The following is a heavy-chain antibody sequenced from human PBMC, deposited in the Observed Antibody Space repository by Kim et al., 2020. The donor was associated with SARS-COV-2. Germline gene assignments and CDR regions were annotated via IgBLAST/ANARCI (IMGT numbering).Heavy chain of an antibody. CDR2: ISWNSGSI. CDR3: AKIASAGTRDY. J-gene: IGHJ4*02. Sequence: GGSLRLSCAASGFTFDDYAMHWVRQAPGKGLEWVLGISWNSGSIGYADSVKGRFTISRDNAKNSLYLQMNSLRAEDTALYYCAKIASAGTRDYWGQGTLVTVSS. CDR1: GFTFDDYA. V-gene: IGHV3-9*01. D-gene: IGHD6-19*01.